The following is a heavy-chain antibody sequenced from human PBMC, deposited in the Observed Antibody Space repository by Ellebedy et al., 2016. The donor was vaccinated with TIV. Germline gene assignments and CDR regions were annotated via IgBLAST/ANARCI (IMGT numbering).Heavy chain of an antibody. Sequence: AASVKVSCKASGGTFSRHVISWVRQAPGQGLEWMGRIIPILGIANYAKKFQGRVTINADKSTSTAYMELSSLRSDDTAVYYCAKDLNVAGAFGIWGQGTMVTVSS. CDR1: GGTFSRHV. V-gene: IGHV1-69*04. D-gene: IGHD5-12*01. J-gene: IGHJ3*02. CDR2: IIPILGIA. CDR3: AKDLNVAGAFGI.